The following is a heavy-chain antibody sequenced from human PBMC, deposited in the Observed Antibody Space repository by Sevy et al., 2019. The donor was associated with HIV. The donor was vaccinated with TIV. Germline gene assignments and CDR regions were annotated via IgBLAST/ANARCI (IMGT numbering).Heavy chain of an antibody. Sequence: GSVKVSCKASGYRFTSYAMNWVRQAPGQGLEWMGWINANTGKPTYAQGFTGRFVFSLDTSVNTAYLQISSLKAEDTAVYYCAKGRPGSGYAGAAAGDWGQGTRVTVSS. CDR2: INANTGKP. CDR3: AKGRPGSGYAGAAAGD. J-gene: IGHJ4*02. V-gene: IGHV7-4-1*02. CDR1: GYRFTSYA. D-gene: IGHD5-12*01.